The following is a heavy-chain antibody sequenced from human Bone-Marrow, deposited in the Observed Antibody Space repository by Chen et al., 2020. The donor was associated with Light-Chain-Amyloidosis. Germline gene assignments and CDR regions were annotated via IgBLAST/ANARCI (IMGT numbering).Heavy chain of an antibody. CDR3: ARDLVPYDSSGYYYGFDY. CDR1: GYTFTGYY. Sequence: QVQLVQSGAEVKKPGASVKVSCKAYGYTFTGYYMHWVRQAPGQGLEWMGWINPNSGGTNYAQKFQGRVTMTRDTSISTAYMELSRLRSDDTAVYYCARDLVPYDSSGYYYGFDYWGQGTLVTVSS. J-gene: IGHJ4*02. D-gene: IGHD3-22*01. V-gene: IGHV1-2*02. CDR2: INPNSGGT.